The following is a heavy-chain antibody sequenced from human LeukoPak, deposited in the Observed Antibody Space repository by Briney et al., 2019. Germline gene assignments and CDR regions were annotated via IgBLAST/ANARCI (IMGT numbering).Heavy chain of an antibody. Sequence: SETLSLTCTVSGASISGSGYYWGWIRQPPGKGLEWIGNIYDSGSTYYNASLQSRVTISIDASKNQFSLRLSSVTAADTAMYYCAKSGGYGLIDYWGQGTLVTVSS. J-gene: IGHJ4*02. CDR2: IYDSGST. CDR1: GASISGSGYY. CDR3: AKSGGYGLIDY. V-gene: IGHV4-39*01. D-gene: IGHD1-26*01.